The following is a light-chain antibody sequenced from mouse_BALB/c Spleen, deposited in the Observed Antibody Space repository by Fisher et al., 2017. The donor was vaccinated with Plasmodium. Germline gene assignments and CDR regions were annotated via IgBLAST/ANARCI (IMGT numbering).Light chain of an antibody. CDR2: LES. CDR3: WQGSLFPFT. J-gene: IGKJ4*01. CDR1: QSLLDSDGKTF. Sequence: VITQTTLTLSVAIGQPASISCKSSQSLLDSDGKTFLNWLLQRPGQSPKRLISLESKLDSGVPDRFTGSGSGTDFTLKISRVEAEDLGVYYCWQGSLFPFTFGSGTKLEIK. V-gene: IGKV1-135*01.